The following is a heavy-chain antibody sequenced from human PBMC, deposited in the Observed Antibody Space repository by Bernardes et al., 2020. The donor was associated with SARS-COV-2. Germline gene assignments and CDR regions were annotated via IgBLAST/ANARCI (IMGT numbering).Heavy chain of an antibody. J-gene: IGHJ6*01. Sequence: ASVKVSCKAAGYTFNSFAISWVRQAPGKGLEWLGSFRVYNGLTVYVQKLQGRVTMTTDTSPSTAYTELRHLRSDDTAVYYCARAGRPFYGLDVWGQGTAVTVSS. CDR1: GYTFNSFA. CDR3: ARAGRPFYGLDV. CDR2: FRVYNGLT. V-gene: IGHV1-18*01.